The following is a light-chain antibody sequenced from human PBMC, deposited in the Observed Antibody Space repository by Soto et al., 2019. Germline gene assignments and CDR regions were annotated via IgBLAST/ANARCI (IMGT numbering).Light chain of an antibody. V-gene: IGLV2-14*01. CDR2: DVS. Sequence: QSALTQPASVSGSPGQSVTISCTGTSSDVGGYNYFSWYQQHPGTAPKLMIYDVSNRPSGVSNRFSGSKSGNTASLTISGLQAEDEADYYCSSYTSSSTPYVFGTGTKLPVL. CDR3: SSYTSSSTPYV. J-gene: IGLJ1*01. CDR1: SSDVGGYNY.